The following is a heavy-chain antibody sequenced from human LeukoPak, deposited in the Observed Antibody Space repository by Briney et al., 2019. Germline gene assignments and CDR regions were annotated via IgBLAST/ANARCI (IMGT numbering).Heavy chain of an antibody. CDR1: SGSISTYY. D-gene: IGHD6-13*01. V-gene: IGHV4-59*01. Sequence: SETLSLSCTVSSGSISTYYWSWIRQPPGKGLEWIGYIYYSGSTNYNPSLKSRVTISVDTSKNQFSLKLSSVTAADTAVYYCARTSKPPNQQLPSRYYYYMDVWGKGTTVTVSS. CDR3: ARTSKPPNQQLPSRYYYYMDV. J-gene: IGHJ6*03. CDR2: IYYSGST.